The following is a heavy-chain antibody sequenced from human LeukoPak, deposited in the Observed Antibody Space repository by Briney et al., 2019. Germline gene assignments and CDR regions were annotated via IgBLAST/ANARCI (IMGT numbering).Heavy chain of an antibody. CDR3: ARTRRMVRGVTDY. J-gene: IGHJ4*02. Sequence: PSGTLSLTCAVSGGSISSSNWWSWVRQPPGKGLEWIGEIYHSGSTNYNPSLKSRVTISVDKSKNQFSLKLSSVTAADTAVYYCARTRRMVRGVTDYWGQGTLVTVSS. CDR2: IYHSGST. D-gene: IGHD3-10*01. CDR1: GGSISSSNW. V-gene: IGHV4-4*02.